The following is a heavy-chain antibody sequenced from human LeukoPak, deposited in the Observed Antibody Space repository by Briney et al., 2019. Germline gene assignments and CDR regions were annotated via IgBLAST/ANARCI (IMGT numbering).Heavy chain of an antibody. Sequence: SETLSLTCTVSGGSISSYYWSWIRQPAGKGLEWVGRIYTSGSTNYNPSLKSRVTISVDTSKNQFSLKLSSVTAADTAVYYCARVDSLGQWLSTNFDYWGQGTLVTVSS. CDR3: ARVDSLGQWLSTNFDY. CDR1: GGSISSYY. V-gene: IGHV4-4*07. J-gene: IGHJ4*02. CDR2: IYTSGST. D-gene: IGHD6-19*01.